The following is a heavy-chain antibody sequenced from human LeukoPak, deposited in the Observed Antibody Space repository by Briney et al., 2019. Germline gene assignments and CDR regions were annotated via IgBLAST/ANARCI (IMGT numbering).Heavy chain of an antibody. CDR3: ARGATAAEVFYWFDP. D-gene: IGHD6-13*01. CDR2: ISAYNGNT. Sequence: ASVKVSCKASGYTFTSYGISWVRQAPGQGLEWMGWISAYNGNTNYAQKLQGRVTMTTDTSTSTAYMELRSLRSDDTAVYYCARGATAAEVFYWFDPWGQGTLVTVSS. CDR1: GYTFTSYG. V-gene: IGHV1-18*01. J-gene: IGHJ5*02.